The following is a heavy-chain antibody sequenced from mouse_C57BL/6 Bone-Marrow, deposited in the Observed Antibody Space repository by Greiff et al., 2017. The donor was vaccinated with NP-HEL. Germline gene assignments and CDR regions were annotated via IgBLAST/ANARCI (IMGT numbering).Heavy chain of an antibody. CDR2: INPYNGDT. CDR3: ARYDSYSEFAY. J-gene: IGHJ3*01. Sequence: EVQLQQSGPELVKPGDSVKISCKASGYSFTGYFMNWVMQSHGKSLEWIGRINPYNGDTFYNQKFKGKATLTVDKSSSTAHMRIRRLTSEDSEFYYCARYDSYSEFAYWGQGTLVTVSA. CDR1: GYSFTGYF. V-gene: IGHV1-20*01. D-gene: IGHD2-3*01.